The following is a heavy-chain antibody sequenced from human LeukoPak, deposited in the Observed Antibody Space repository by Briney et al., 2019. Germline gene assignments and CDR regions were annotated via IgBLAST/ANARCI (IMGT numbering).Heavy chain of an antibody. J-gene: IGHJ5*02. V-gene: IGHV4-61*02. CDR2: IYTSGST. CDR1: GGSISSSSYY. Sequence: SETLSLTCTVSGGSISSSSYYWSWIRQPAGKGLEWIGCIYTSGSTNYNPSLRSRVTISVDTSKNQNQFSLKLSTVTAADTAVYYCARGVGGYCSGGSCYSAPNWFDPWGQGTLVTVSS. CDR3: ARGVGGYCSGGSCYSAPNWFDP. D-gene: IGHD2-15*01.